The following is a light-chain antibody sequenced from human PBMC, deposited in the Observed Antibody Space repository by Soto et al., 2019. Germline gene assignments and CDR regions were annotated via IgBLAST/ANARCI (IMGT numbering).Light chain of an antibody. CDR1: SSDVGAYKY. V-gene: IGLV2-14*01. CDR3: TSYTRINTWV. CDR2: EVT. J-gene: IGLJ3*02. Sequence: QSALTQPASVSGSPGQSITISCTGSSSDVGAYKYVSWFQQYPGKAPKLMIYEVTNRPSGVSNRFSGSKSGNTASLTISGLQAEDEADYYCTSYTRINTWVFGGGTKLTVL.